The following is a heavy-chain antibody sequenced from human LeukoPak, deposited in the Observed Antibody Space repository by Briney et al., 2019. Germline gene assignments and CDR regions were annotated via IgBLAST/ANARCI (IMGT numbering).Heavy chain of an antibody. CDR1: GGSISSYY. D-gene: IGHD6-6*01. CDR3: ARADSSIAARRDYFDY. J-gene: IGHJ4*02. V-gene: IGHV4-34*01. Sequence: SETLSLTCTVSGGSISSYYWSWIRQPPGKGLEWIGEINHSGSTNYNPSLKSRVTISVDTSKNQFSLKLSSVTAADTAVYYCARADSSIAARRDYFDYWGQGTLVTVSS. CDR2: INHSGST.